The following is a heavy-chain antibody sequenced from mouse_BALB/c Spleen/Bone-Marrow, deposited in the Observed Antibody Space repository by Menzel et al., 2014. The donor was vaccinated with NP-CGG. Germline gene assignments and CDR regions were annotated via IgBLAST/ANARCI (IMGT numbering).Heavy chain of an antibody. V-gene: IGHV2-9*02. Sequence: VKLQESGPGLVAPSQSLSITCTVSEFSLTSYGVHWVRQPPGKGLEWLGVIWAGGSTNYNSALMSRLSIRKDNSKSQVFLKMNSLQTDDTAMYYCARGGSSRAWFAYWGQGTLVTVSA. D-gene: IGHD1-1*01. CDR2: IWAGGST. CDR1: EFSLTSYG. CDR3: ARGGSSRAWFAY. J-gene: IGHJ3*01.